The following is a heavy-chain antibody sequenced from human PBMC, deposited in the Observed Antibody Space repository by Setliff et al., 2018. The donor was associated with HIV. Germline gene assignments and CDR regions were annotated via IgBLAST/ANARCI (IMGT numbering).Heavy chain of an antibody. D-gene: IGHD2-2*01. Sequence: SETLSLTCIVSGAPISSGTWSWIRQPPGKGLQWIGFIYNTETTNYNPSLKSRVTISLDTSKDQFSLKLTSLTAADTAVYYCARGGTSSNWFDPWGQGTLVTVSS. V-gene: IGHV4-59*01. CDR3: ARGGTSSNWFDP. J-gene: IGHJ5*02. CDR2: IYNTETT. CDR1: GAPISSGT.